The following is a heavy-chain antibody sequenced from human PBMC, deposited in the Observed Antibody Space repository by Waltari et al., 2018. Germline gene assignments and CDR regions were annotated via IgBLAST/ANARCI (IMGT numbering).Heavy chain of an antibody. Sequence: QLQLQESGPGLVKPSETLSLTCTVSGGSISISHYYYPWIRQPPGKGPEGMGRFDYTGSPHYSPSLNSRVIISVDMSKTQFYLKLKSVTAADTAVYYCARHHHNSWFDYWGQGILVTVSS. CDR3: ARHHHNSWFDY. J-gene: IGHJ5*01. CDR1: GGSISISHYY. CDR2: FDYTGSP. V-gene: IGHV4-39*01.